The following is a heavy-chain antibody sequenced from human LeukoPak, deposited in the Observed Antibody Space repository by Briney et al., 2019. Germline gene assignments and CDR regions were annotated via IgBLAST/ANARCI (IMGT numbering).Heavy chain of an antibody. V-gene: IGHV4-39*07. D-gene: IGHD6-13*01. CDR2: INHSGST. Sequence: SETLSLTCSVSGGPISSSSYYWGWIRQPPGKGLEWIGEINHSGSTNYNPSLKSRVTISVDTSKNQFSLKLSSVTAADTAVYYCVRGPLAAAGTLTYYYYGMDVWGKGTTVTVSS. CDR1: GGPISSSSYY. J-gene: IGHJ6*04. CDR3: VRGPLAAAGTLTYYYYGMDV.